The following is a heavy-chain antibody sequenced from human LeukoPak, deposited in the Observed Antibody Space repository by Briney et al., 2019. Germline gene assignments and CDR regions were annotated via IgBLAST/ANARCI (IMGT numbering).Heavy chain of an antibody. J-gene: IGHJ6*02. D-gene: IGHD6-13*01. CDR3: ASAVYIPGYSSSWYVGSGYYYGMDV. Sequence: ASVKVSCKASGYTFTSYYMHWVRQAPGQGLEWMGIINPSGGSTSYAQKFQGRVTMTRDTSTSTVYMELSSLRSEDTAVYHCASAVYIPGYSSSWYVGSGYYYGMDVWGQGTTVTVSS. CDR2: INPSGGST. CDR1: GYTFTSYY. V-gene: IGHV1-46*01.